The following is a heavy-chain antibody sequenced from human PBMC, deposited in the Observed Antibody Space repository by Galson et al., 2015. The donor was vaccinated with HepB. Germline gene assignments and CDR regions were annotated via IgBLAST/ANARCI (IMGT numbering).Heavy chain of an antibody. D-gene: IGHD2-2*01. V-gene: IGHV4-59*01. CDR3: AMVVPAARYFQH. Sequence: ETLSLTCTVSGGSISSYYWSWIRQPPGKGLEWIGYIYYSGSTNYNPSLKSRVTISVDTSKNQFSLKLSSVTAADTAVYYCAMVVPAARYFQHWGQGTLVTVSS. CDR2: IYYSGST. J-gene: IGHJ1*01. CDR1: GGSISSYY.